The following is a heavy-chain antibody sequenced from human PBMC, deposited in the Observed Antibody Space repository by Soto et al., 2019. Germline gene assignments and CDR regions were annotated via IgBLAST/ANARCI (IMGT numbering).Heavy chain of an antibody. Sequence: QVQLVQSGAEVKKPGASVKVSCKASGYTFTSYDINWVRQATGQGLEWMGWMNPNSGNTGYAQKFQGRVTMTRNTXXSTAYMELSSLRSEDTAVYYCARYQLLYYYYGMDVWGQGTTVTVSS. CDR3: ARYQLLYYYYGMDV. D-gene: IGHD2-2*01. V-gene: IGHV1-8*01. CDR1: GYTFTSYD. J-gene: IGHJ6*02. CDR2: MNPNSGNT.